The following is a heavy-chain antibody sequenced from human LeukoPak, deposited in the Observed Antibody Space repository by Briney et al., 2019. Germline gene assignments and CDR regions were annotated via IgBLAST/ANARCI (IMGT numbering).Heavy chain of an antibody. CDR1: GGSISSGGYY. CDR3: AKYQYQLPTRSYFDC. J-gene: IGHJ4*02. CDR2: IYYSGST. D-gene: IGHD2-2*01. Sequence: SQTLSLTCTVSGGSISSGGYYWSWIRQHPGKGLEWIGYIYYSGSTYYNPSLKSRVTISVDTSKNQFSLKLSSVTAADTAVYYCAKYQYQLPTRSYFDCWGQGTLVTVSS. V-gene: IGHV4-31*03.